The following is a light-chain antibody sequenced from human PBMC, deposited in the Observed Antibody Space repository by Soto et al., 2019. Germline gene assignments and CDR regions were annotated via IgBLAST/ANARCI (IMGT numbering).Light chain of an antibody. CDR1: SWHSSYA. CDR3: QTWGTGRGV. V-gene: IGLV4-69*01. Sequence: QLVLTQSPSSSASLGASVKLTCTLSSWHSSYAIAWHQQQPEKGPRYLMKLNSDGSHSKGDGIPDRFSGSSSGAERYLTISSLQSEDEADYYCQTWGTGRGVFGGGTKLTVL. CDR2: LNSDGSH. J-gene: IGLJ2*01.